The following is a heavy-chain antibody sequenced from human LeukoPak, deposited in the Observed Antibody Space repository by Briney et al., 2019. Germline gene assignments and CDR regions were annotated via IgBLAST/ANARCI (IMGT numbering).Heavy chain of an antibody. CDR2: IQESGST. J-gene: IGHJ4*02. CDR3: ARHEGFSQKD. CDR1: GVSLSSNNW. Sequence: PSGTLSLTCAVSGVSLSSNNWWSWVRPPPGKGLEWIGEIQESGSTNYNPSLKSRVTISVDKSKDQFSLKLSSVTAADTAVYYCARHEGFSQKDWGQGTQVTVS. V-gene: IGHV4-4*02.